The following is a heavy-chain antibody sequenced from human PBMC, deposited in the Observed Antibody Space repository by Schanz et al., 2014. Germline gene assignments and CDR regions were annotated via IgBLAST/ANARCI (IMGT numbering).Heavy chain of an antibody. Sequence: QVQLQESGPGLVKPSDTLYLTCAVSGYSINPSDWWGWIRQPPGKGLEWIGYIYYGGSTYYNPSLKSRVTMSVDTSKNRFALKLRSVTAVDTAVYYCASKGLTTDAFDIWGQGTMVTVSS. J-gene: IGHJ3*02. CDR3: ASKGLTTDAFDI. V-gene: IGHV4-28*07. D-gene: IGHD2-8*01. CDR2: IYYGGST. CDR1: GYSINPSDW.